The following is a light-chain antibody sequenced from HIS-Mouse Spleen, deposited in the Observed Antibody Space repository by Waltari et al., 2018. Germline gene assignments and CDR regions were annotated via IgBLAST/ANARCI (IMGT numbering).Light chain of an antibody. CDR1: QRVSSY. Sequence: ELVLTQSPATLSLSPGERATLPCRASQRVSSYLAWYQQKPGQAPRLLIYDASNRATGIPARFSGSGSGTDFTLTISSLEPEDFAVYYCQQRSNWPPRVTFGQGTRLEIK. J-gene: IGKJ5*01. CDR3: QQRSNWPPRVT. CDR2: DAS. V-gene: IGKV3-11*01.